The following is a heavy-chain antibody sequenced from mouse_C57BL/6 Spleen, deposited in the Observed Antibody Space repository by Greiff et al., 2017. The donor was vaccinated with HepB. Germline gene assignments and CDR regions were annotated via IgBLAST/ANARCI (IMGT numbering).Heavy chain of an antibody. CDR1: GYTFTSYW. J-gene: IGHJ4*01. CDR3: ARSYSNYEGYAMDY. CDR2: IDPSDSYT. V-gene: IGHV1-50*01. Sequence: VKLQQPGAELVKPGASVKLSCKASGYTFTSYWMQWVKQRPGQGLEWIGEIDPSDSYTNYNQKFKGKATLTVDTSSSTAYMQLSSLTSEDSAVYYCARSYSNYEGYAMDYWGQGTSVTVSS. D-gene: IGHD2-5*01.